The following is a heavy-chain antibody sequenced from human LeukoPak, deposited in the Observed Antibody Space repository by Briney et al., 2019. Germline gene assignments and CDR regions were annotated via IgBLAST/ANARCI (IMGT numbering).Heavy chain of an antibody. CDR2: ISSSSSYI. Sequence: PGGSLRLSCAASGFTFSSYSMNWVRQAPGKGLEWVSSISSSSSYIYYADSVKGRFTISRDNSKKTLYMQMNSLRAEDTAVYYCTKHRGGWIDAFDIWGQGTMVTVSS. CDR1: GFTFSSYS. J-gene: IGHJ3*02. CDR3: TKHRGGWIDAFDI. D-gene: IGHD5-12*01. V-gene: IGHV3-21*04.